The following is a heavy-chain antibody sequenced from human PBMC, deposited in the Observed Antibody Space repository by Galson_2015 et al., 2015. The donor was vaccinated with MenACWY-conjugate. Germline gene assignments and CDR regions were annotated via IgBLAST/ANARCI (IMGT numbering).Heavy chain of an antibody. V-gene: IGHV3-11*03. Sequence: SLRLSCAASGFTFSDYYMSWIRQAPGKGLEWVSYISSSSTYTNYADSVKGRFTVSRDNAKNSLYLQMNSLRAEDTAVYYCASWRVPAYYFDYWGQGALVTVSS. CDR2: ISSSSTYT. CDR3: ASWRVPAYYFDY. J-gene: IGHJ4*02. CDR1: GFTFSDYY. D-gene: IGHD3-3*01.